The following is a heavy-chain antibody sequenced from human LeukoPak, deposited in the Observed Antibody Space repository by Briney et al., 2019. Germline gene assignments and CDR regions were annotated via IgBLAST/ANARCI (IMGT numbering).Heavy chain of an antibody. Sequence: SETLSLTCTVSGGSISSSSYYWGWIRQPPGKGLEWIGSIYSSGSTYYNPSLKSRVSIPVDTSKNQFSLKLSSVTAADTAVYYCARLRANWGSDYWGQGTLVTVSS. D-gene: IGHD7-27*01. CDR2: IYSSGST. J-gene: IGHJ4*02. CDR1: GGSISSSSYY. V-gene: IGHV4-39*01. CDR3: ARLRANWGSDY.